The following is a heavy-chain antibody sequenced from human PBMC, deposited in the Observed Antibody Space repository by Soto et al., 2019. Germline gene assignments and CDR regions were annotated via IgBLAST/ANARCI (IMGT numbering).Heavy chain of an antibody. CDR3: AKDQRAYCSGGSCYSPYFQH. Sequence: GGSLRLSCAASGFTFSSYAMSWVRQAPGKGLEWVSAISGSGGSTYYADSVKGRFTISGDNSKNTLYLQMNSLRAEDTAVYYCAKDQRAYCSGGSCYSPYFQHWGQGTLVTVSS. J-gene: IGHJ1*01. D-gene: IGHD2-15*01. CDR2: ISGSGGST. CDR1: GFTFSSYA. V-gene: IGHV3-23*01.